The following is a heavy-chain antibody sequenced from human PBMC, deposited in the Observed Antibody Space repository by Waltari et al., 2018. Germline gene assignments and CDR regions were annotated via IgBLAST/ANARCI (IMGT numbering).Heavy chain of an antibody. CDR1: GGSISSSSYY. V-gene: IGHV4-39*07. CDR2: IYYSGST. Sequence: QLQLQESGPGLVKPSETLSLTCTVSGGSISSSSYYWGWIRQPPGKGLEWIGSIYYSGSTSYNPSLKSRVTISVDTSKIQFSLKLSSVTAADTAVYYCARDAGDIWYFDLWGRGTLVTVSS. CDR3: ARDAGDIWYFDL. D-gene: IGHD7-27*01. J-gene: IGHJ2*01.